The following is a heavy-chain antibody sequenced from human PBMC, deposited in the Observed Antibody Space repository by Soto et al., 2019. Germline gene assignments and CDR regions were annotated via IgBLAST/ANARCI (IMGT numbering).Heavy chain of an antibody. CDR3: ARVSADTAMVLGYFDY. J-gene: IGHJ4*02. Sequence: KPSETLSLTCTVSGGSISSGGYYWSWIRQHPGKGLEWIGYIYYSGSTYYNPSLKSRVTISVDTSKNQFSLKLSSVTAADTAVYYCARVSADTAMVLGYFDYWGQGTLVTVSS. CDR1: GGSISSGGYY. D-gene: IGHD5-18*01. V-gene: IGHV4-31*03. CDR2: IYYSGST.